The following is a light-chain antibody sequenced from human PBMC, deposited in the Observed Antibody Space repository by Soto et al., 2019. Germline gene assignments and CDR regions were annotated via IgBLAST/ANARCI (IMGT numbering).Light chain of an antibody. Sequence: DIQMTQSPSSLSASVGDRVTITCRASESISRHLNWYQQKPGKAPKILIYAASSLQNGVPSRFRGSGSGTDFTLTITNLXPEDFATYYYQQTYSTLSITFGQGTRLDI. J-gene: IGKJ5*01. CDR2: AAS. CDR3: QQTYSTLSIT. V-gene: IGKV1-39*01. CDR1: ESISRH.